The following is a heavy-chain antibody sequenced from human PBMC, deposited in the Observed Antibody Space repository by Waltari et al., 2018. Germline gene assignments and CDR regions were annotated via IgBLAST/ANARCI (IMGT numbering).Heavy chain of an antibody. CDR2: INADGRST. Sequence: EVQLLASGVALVQPGVSLNLSCAASVLTCCALCNHWVRQYPANGLVWVSRINADGRSTGYADSVMGRFTISRDNAKNTVYLQMNSLRADDSALYYCATWKFCTGGSCYGWGYWGQGTLVTVSS. CDR3: ATWKFCTGGSCYGWGY. V-gene: IGHV3-74*01. CDR1: VLTCCALC. J-gene: IGHJ4*02. D-gene: IGHD2-15*01.